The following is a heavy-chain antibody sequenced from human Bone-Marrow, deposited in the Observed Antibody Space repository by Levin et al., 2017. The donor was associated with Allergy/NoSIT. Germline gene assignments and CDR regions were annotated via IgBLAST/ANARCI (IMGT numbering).Heavy chain of an antibody. J-gene: IGHJ5*02. Sequence: SETLSLTCSVSGASISSGGHSWSWIRQPPGKGLEWIGYIHPSGRTYDNPSLKSRVTISVDRSKNQISLKVTSVTAADTAVYYCARDVSWFDAWGQGILVTVSS. CDR3: ARDVSWFDA. V-gene: IGHV4-30-2*01. CDR1: GASISSGGHS. CDR2: IHPSGRT. D-gene: IGHD2/OR15-2a*01.